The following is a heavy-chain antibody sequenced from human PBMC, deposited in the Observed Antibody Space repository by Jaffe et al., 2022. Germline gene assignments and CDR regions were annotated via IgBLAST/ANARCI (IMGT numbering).Heavy chain of an antibody. CDR1: GYKFNTHW. CDR2: IYPSDSDT. J-gene: IGHJ4*02. CDR3: VRQRRDYCDGGTCYPTHFDY. Sequence: EVQLVQSGAEVKKAGESLKISCEAHGYKFNTHWLGWVRQKPGKGLEWMGLIYPSDSDTRYTPSFQGQVSISADMSITTTYLQWSSLKASDTAIYYCVRQRRDYCDGGTCYPTHFDYWGQGTLVTVSS. V-gene: IGHV5-51*01. D-gene: IGHD2-15*01.